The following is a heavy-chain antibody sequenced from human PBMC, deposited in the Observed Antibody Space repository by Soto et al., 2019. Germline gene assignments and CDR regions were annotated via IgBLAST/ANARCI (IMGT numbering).Heavy chain of an antibody. D-gene: IGHD3-9*01. CDR3: ARHATYYDILSGYYFDY. J-gene: IGHJ4*02. CDR1: GYIFTSYW. V-gene: IGHV5-51*01. Sequence: VESLKISCKGSGYIFTSYWISWLLQMPVKVLEWMAIINPGDSETKYSPSFQGQVTISADKSINTAYLQWSSLKASDTAMYYCARHATYYDILSGYYFDYWGQGTQVTVSS. CDR2: INPGDSET.